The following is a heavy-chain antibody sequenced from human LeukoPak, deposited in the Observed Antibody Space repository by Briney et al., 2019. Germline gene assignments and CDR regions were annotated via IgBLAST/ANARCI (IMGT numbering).Heavy chain of an antibody. D-gene: IGHD4-17*01. CDR2: IRYDGSNK. CDR3: ASSFTVTTLFDY. V-gene: IGHV3-30*02. J-gene: IGHJ4*02. Sequence: GGSLRLSCAASGFTFSNYGMHWVRQAPGKGLEWVAFIRYDGSNKYYADSVKGRFTISRDNSKNTLYLQMGSLRAEDMAVYYCASSFTVTTLFDYWGQGTLVTVSS. CDR1: GFTFSNYG.